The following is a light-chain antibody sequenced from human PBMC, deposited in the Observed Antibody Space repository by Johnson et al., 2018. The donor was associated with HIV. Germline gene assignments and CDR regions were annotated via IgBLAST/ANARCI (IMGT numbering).Light chain of an antibody. CDR2: DNH. CDR1: SSNIGNNY. Sequence: QSVLTQPPSVSAAPGQKVTISCSGSSSNIGNNYVSWYQQLPGTAPILLIYDNHKRPSRIPDRFSGSKSGTSATLGITGLQTGDEADYYCGTWDTSLSAHYVFGSGTKVIVL. V-gene: IGLV1-51*01. J-gene: IGLJ1*01. CDR3: GTWDTSLSAHYV.